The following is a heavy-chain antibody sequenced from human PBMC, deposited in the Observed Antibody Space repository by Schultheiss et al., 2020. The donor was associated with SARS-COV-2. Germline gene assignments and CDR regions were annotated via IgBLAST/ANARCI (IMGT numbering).Heavy chain of an antibody. V-gene: IGHV3-7*01. CDR3: VMGSGWFLRARLLDY. Sequence: GESLKISCAASGFTFSSYWMSWVRQAPGKGLEWVANIKQDGSEKYYVDSVKGRFTISRDNAKKSLYLQMNSLRAEDTAVYYCVMGSGWFLRARLLDYWGQGTLVTVSS. D-gene: IGHD6-19*01. J-gene: IGHJ4*02. CDR1: GFTFSSYW. CDR2: IKQDGSEK.